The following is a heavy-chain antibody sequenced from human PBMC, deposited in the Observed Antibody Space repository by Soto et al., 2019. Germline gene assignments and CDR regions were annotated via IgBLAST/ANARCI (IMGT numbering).Heavy chain of an antibody. J-gene: IGHJ3*02. CDR1: GDSINRKNFY. CDR3: ARDGGSAYSNDFDI. V-gene: IGHV4-31*03. CDR2: ISYSGST. D-gene: IGHD3-22*01. Sequence: SETLSLTCTVSGDSINRKNFYCNWIRHHPGKGLEWIGYISYSGSTDYNPSLESRVTISMDTSKNEVSLTLTSVTAADTAVYYCARDGGSAYSNDFDIWGQGTMVTVSS.